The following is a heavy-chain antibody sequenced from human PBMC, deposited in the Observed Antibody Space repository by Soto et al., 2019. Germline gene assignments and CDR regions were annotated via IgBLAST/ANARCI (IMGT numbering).Heavy chain of an antibody. V-gene: IGHV1-24*01. Sequence: ASVKVSCKVSGYPLTELSMHWVRQAPGKGLEWMGGFDPEDGETIYAQKFQGRVTMTEDTSTDTAYMELSSLRSEDTAVYYCATTFSIALPLWWSTGGRWFDPWGQGTLVTVSS. CDR3: ATTFSIALPLWWSTGGRWFDP. CDR1: GYPLTELS. D-gene: IGHD5-18*01. J-gene: IGHJ5*02. CDR2: FDPEDGET.